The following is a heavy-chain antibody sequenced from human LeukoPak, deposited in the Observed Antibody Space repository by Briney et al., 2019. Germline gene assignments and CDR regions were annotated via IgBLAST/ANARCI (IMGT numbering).Heavy chain of an antibody. CDR3: ARSGSAHLYFFDY. Sequence: GESLKISCKGSGYSFISYWIGWVCQMPGEGLEWMGIIYPGDSDVRYSPSFQGQVTISADKSISTAYLQWSSLKTSDTAMYYCARSGSAHLYFFDYWGQGALVTVAS. D-gene: IGHD6-25*01. V-gene: IGHV5-51*01. CDR1: GYSFISYW. CDR2: IYPGDSDV. J-gene: IGHJ4*02.